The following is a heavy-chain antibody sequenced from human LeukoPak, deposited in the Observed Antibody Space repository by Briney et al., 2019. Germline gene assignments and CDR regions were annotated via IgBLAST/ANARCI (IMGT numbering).Heavy chain of an antibody. V-gene: IGHV1-3*01. CDR2: INAGNGNT. CDR3: ARASITIFGVVRGYFDY. CDR1: GYTFTSYA. J-gene: IGHJ4*02. D-gene: IGHD3-3*01. Sequence: ASVKVSCKASGYTFTSYAMHWVRRAPGQRLEWMGWINAGNGNTKYSQKFQGRVTITRDTSASTAYMELSSLRSEDTAVYYCARASITIFGVVRGYFDYWGQGTLVTVPS.